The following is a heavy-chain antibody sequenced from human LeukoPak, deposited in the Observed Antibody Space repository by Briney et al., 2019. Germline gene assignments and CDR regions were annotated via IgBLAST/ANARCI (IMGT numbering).Heavy chain of an antibody. Sequence: PGGSLRLSCAASGFTFSSYAMHWVRQAPGKGLEWVAVISYDGGSKYYADSVKGRFTISRDNSKNTLYLQMNSLRAEDTAVYYCASRAIAVANARGQGTLVTVSS. D-gene: IGHD6-19*01. V-gene: IGHV3-30*04. CDR2: ISYDGGSK. CDR3: ASRAIAVANA. J-gene: IGHJ4*02. CDR1: GFTFSSYA.